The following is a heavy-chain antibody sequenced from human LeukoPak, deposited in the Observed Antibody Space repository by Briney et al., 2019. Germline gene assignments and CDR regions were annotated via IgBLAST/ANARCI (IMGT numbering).Heavy chain of an antibody. J-gene: IGHJ6*02. CDR2: IKQDGSEK. V-gene: IGHV3-7*01. D-gene: IGHD1-1*01. Sequence: GGSLRLSCAASGITFSSYWMSWVRQAPGKGLEWVANIKQDGSEKYYVDSVKGRFTISRDNAKNSLYMQMNSLRAEDTAVYYCASGGVQLWFKYAMDVWGQGTTVTVSS. CDR1: GITFSSYW. CDR3: ASGGVQLWFKYAMDV.